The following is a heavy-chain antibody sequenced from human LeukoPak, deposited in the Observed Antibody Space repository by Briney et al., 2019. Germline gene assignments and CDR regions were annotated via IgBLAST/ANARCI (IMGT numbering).Heavy chain of an antibody. J-gene: IGHJ4*02. CDR1: GFSFSTHN. Sequence: GGSLRLSCVASGFSFSTHNMNWVRQAPGQGLEWVSSIGRDSSYVYYADSLKGRFTISRDDAKNSLYLQMNNLRAEDTAVYYCAKGKPFSYYYDSSGYYYDYWGQGTLVTVSS. CDR3: AKGKPFSYYYDSSGYYYDY. CDR2: IGRDSSYV. D-gene: IGHD3-22*01. V-gene: IGHV3-21*04.